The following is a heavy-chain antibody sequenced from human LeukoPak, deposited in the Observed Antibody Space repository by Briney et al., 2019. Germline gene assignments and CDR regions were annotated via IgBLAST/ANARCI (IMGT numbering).Heavy chain of an antibody. Sequence: GGSLSLSCAASGFTFSSYSMNWVRQAPGKGLEWVSSISSSSSYIYYADSVKGRFTISRDNAKNSLYLQMNSLRAEDTAVYYCARSRGVGILTGQSYWGQGTLVTVSS. CDR1: GFTFSSYS. V-gene: IGHV3-21*01. CDR3: ARSRGVGILTGQSY. D-gene: IGHD3-9*01. CDR2: ISSSSSYI. J-gene: IGHJ4*02.